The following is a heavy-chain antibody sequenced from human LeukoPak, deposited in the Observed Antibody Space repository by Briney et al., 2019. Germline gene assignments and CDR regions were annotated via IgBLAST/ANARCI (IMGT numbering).Heavy chain of an antibody. CDR3: ARAGSYYTSGNYLGY. Sequence: SETLSLTCTVSGGSISTYYWSWIRQPPGKGLEWIGYIYHRGSANYNPSLKSRVAISPDTSKNQFSLKLSSVTAADTAVYYCARAGSYYTSGNYLGYWGQGTLVTVSS. D-gene: IGHD3-10*01. CDR1: GGSISTYY. V-gene: IGHV4-59*01. CDR2: IYHRGSA. J-gene: IGHJ4*02.